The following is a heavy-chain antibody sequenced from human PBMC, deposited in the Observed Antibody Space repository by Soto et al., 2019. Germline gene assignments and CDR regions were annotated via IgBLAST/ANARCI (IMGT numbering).Heavy chain of an antibody. D-gene: IGHD2-15*01. CDR2: VSDSGGSI. Sequence: GGSLRLSCTASGFTFSRHAMTWVRQAPGKGLEWVSSVSDSGGSIYYADSVKGRFTISRDNSMNTLYLQMNSLRVDDTAVYYCAKGWTEVDLWGQGTMVTVSS. J-gene: IGHJ3*01. V-gene: IGHV3-23*01. CDR3: AKGWTEVDL. CDR1: GFTFSRHA.